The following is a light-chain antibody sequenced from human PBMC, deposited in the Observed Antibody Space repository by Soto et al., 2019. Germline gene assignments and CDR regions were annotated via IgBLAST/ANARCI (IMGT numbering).Light chain of an antibody. CDR2: DAS. V-gene: IGKV3-11*01. Sequence: EIVLTQSPATLSLSPGERATLSCRASQSIRNYLAWYQQKPGQAPRLLIYDASNRAAGIPARFSGSGSGTDFTLTISSLKPEDFALYYCQQRSSWPRVTFGPGTKVDSK. CDR3: QQRSSWPRVT. J-gene: IGKJ3*01. CDR1: QSIRNY.